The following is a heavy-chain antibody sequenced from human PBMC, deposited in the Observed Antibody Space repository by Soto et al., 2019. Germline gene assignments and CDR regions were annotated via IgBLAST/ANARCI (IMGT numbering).Heavy chain of an antibody. CDR2: IKSKTDGGTT. CDR1: GFTFSNAW. J-gene: IGHJ4*02. CDR3: TTGLRCSGGSCYSN. D-gene: IGHD2-15*01. Sequence: GGSLRLSCAASGFTFSNAWMSWVRQAPGKGLEWVGRIKSKTDGGTTDYAAPVKGRFTISRDDSKNTLYLQMNSLKTEDTAVYYCTTGLRCSGGSCYSNWGQGTLVTVFS. V-gene: IGHV3-15*01.